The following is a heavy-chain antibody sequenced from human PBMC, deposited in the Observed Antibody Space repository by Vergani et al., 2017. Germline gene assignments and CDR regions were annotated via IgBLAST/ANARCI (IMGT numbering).Heavy chain of an antibody. J-gene: IGHJ4*02. CDR3: AGGGDGGDGYNLPFDY. Sequence: QVQLVQSGAELKKPGASVSVSCKGSSHTFQTYGISWVRQAPGKGLEWMGRIIPILGIANYAQKFQGRVTITAAKSTSTAYMERSSLRSEDTAVYYCAGGGDGGDGYNLPFDYWGQGTLVTVSS. CDR2: IIPILGIA. D-gene: IGHD5-24*01. V-gene: IGHV1-69*04. CDR1: SHTFQTYG.